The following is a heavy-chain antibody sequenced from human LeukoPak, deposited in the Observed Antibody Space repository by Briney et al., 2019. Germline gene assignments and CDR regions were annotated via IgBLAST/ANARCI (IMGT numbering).Heavy chain of an antibody. V-gene: IGHV3-23*01. D-gene: IGHD3-22*01. Sequence: GGSLRLSCAASGFTFTSYAMSWVRQAPGKGLEWVSGISAGGGSTYYADSVKGRFTISRDNSKNTPYLQMNSLRAEDTAVYYCAKENWAYNWKYDSSASGIKYWGQGTLVTVSS. CDR3: AKENWAYNWKYDSSASGIKY. CDR2: ISAGGGST. CDR1: GFTFTSYA. J-gene: IGHJ4*02.